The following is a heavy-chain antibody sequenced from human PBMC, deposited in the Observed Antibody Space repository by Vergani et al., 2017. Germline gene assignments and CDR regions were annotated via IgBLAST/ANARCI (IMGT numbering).Heavy chain of an antibody. Sequence: EVQLVESGGGLVQPGGSLKLSCAASGFTFSGSAMHWVRQASGKGLEWVGRIRSKANSYATAYAASVKGRFTISRDDSKNTAYLQMNSLKTEDTAVYYCARANTAMVTRWYFDLWGRGTLVTVSS. CDR1: GFTFSGSA. D-gene: IGHD5-18*01. J-gene: IGHJ2*01. CDR2: IRSKANSYAT. V-gene: IGHV3-73*02. CDR3: ARANTAMVTRWYFDL.